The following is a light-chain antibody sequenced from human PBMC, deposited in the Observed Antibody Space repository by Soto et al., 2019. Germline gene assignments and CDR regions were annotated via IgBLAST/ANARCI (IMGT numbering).Light chain of an antibody. Sequence: IVMTQSRGTLSVFPGGSATLSCRASQTIDSNLAWYQQKPGQAPRLLVYGASTRATGIPVRFSGSGSGTEFTLTISSLQSDDFAVYYCQHHYKGSPITFGQGTRLEIK. V-gene: IGKV3-15*01. CDR2: GAS. J-gene: IGKJ5*01. CDR1: QTIDSN. CDR3: QHHYKGSPIT.